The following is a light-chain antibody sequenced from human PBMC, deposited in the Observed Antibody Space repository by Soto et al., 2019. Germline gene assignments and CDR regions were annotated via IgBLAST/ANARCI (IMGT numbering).Light chain of an antibody. Sequence: QSALTQPASVSGSPGQSITISCTGTSSDVGSYNLVSWYQQHPGKAPKLMIYEGSKRPSGVSNRLSGSKSGNTASLTISGLQAEDEADYYCCSYAGSPLYVFGTGTKLTVL. CDR3: CSYAGSPLYV. CDR2: EGS. V-gene: IGLV2-23*01. CDR1: SSDVGSYNL. J-gene: IGLJ1*01.